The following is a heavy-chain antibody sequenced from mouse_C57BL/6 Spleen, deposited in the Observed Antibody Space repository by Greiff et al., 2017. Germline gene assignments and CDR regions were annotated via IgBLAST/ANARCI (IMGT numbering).Heavy chain of an antibody. D-gene: IGHD1-1*01. CDR3: ARPIYYCGSSYGYWYFDV. CDR2: ISSGSSTI. J-gene: IGHJ1*03. CDR1: GFTFSDYG. V-gene: IGHV5-17*01. Sequence: EVKVEESGGGLVKPGGSLKLSCAASGFTFSDYGMHWVRQAPEKGLEWVAYISSGSSTINYADTVKGRFTISRDNAKNTLFLQMTSLRSEDTAMYYCARPIYYCGSSYGYWYFDVWGTGTTVTVSS.